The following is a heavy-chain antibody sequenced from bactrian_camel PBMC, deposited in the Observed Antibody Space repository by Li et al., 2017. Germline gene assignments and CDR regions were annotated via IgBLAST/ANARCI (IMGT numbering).Heavy chain of an antibody. Sequence: HVQLVESGGGSVQAGGSLRLSRSGSGFSYTTHCMGWYRQYPGKQREGIAAIYGGGGRPWYDNSVKGRFTISQDTASNTVYLQMNNLKPEDAAMYYCAVDVGRGFGWVVVGCQYNYWGQGTQVTV. CDR3: AVDVGRGFGWVVVGCQYNY. CDR1: GFSYTTHC. CDR2: IYGGGGRP. J-gene: IGHJ4*01. V-gene: IGHV3S1*01. D-gene: IGHD2*01.